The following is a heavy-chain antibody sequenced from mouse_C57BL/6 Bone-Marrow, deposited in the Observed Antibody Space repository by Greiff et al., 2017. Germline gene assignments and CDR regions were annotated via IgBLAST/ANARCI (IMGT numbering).Heavy chain of an antibody. J-gene: IGHJ3*01. CDR1: GYTFTSYW. Sequence: QVQLQQPGAELVKPGASVKLSCKASGYTFTSYWMHWVKQRPGQGLEWIGMIHPNSGSTNYNEKFKSKATLTVDISSSTAYMQLSSLTSEDSAVYYCAREGKIYYDYLYWGQGTLVTVSA. CDR3: AREGKIYYDYLY. CDR2: IHPNSGST. D-gene: IGHD2-4*01. V-gene: IGHV1-64*01.